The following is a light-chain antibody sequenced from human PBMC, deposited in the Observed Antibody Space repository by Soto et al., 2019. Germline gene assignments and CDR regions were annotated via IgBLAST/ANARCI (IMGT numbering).Light chain of an antibody. V-gene: IGLV2-14*01. CDR2: DVS. CDR3: SSYTSSNSYV. CDR1: SSDVGAYNS. J-gene: IGLJ1*01. Sequence: QCVLTQPACVAGSPGQSIAISCTGTSSDVGAYNSVSWYQQYPGKAPKLMIHDVSNRPSGVSDRFSGSKSGNTASLTISGLQAEDEADYYCSSYTSSNSYVFGSGTKVTVL.